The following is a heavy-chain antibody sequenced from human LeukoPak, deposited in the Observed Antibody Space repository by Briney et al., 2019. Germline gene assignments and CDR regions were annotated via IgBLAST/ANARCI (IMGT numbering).Heavy chain of an antibody. J-gene: IGHJ3*02. V-gene: IGHV3-7*01. CDR3: ARDDGGRYSAGWYDAFDI. CDR1: AFTLSGYW. Sequence: GESLKISCAASAFTLSGYWMTWVRQAPGKGLEWVANINRDGSEKHYVDSVKGRFTISRDNARNSLFLQMDSLRAEDTALYFCARDDGGRYSAGWYDAFDIWGPGTMVTVSS. D-gene: IGHD6-13*01. CDR2: INRDGSEK.